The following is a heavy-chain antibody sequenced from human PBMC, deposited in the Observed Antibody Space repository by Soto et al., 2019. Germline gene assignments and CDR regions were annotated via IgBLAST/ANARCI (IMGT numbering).Heavy chain of an antibody. J-gene: IGHJ5*02. CDR1: GGSVTSGSFY. D-gene: IGHD1-1*01. Sequence: ETLSLTCTVSGGSVTSGSFYWSWIRQPPGQGLEWIGYIYYSGSTNYNPSLRGRVTISLDTSKNQFSLKLSSVTAADTAVYYCARIIRTVLKWFDPWGQGTLVNVPS. V-gene: IGHV4-61*01. CDR3: ARIIRTVLKWFDP. CDR2: IYYSGST.